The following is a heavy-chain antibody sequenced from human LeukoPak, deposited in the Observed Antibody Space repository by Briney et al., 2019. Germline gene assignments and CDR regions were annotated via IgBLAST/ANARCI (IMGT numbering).Heavy chain of an antibody. CDR3: ARGLRDFWSGYYSLYFDY. D-gene: IGHD3-3*01. CDR1: GGSFSHYY. CDR2: INHSGTT. J-gene: IGHJ4*02. Sequence: SETLSLTCAVYGGSFSHYYWTWIRQPPGKGLEWIGEINHSGTTNYNPSLKSRVTISVDTSKNQFSLNLSSVTAADAAVYFCARGLRDFWSGYYSLYFDYWGQGALVTVSS. V-gene: IGHV4-34*01.